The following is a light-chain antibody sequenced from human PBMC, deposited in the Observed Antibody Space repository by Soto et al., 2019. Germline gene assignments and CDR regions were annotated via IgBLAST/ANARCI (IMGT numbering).Light chain of an antibody. CDR3: MQGTRWPPR. CDR1: ESLAYSDGNTY. J-gene: IGKJ4*01. Sequence: DVVMTQSPLSLPVTLGQPASISCRSSESLAYSDGNTYLNWFQQRPGQSPRRLIYHVSKRDSGVPDRFSGSGSVTDFTLKISRVEAEDVGVYYCMQGTRWPPRFGAGTKVEIK. CDR2: HVS. V-gene: IGKV2-30*01.